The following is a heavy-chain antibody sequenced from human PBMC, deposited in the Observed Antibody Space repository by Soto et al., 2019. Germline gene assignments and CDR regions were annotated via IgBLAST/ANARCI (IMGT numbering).Heavy chain of an antibody. J-gene: IGHJ6*02. CDR2: IYYIGNT. D-gene: IGHD3-3*01. CDR3: ARGLSLRFLEWPYYYGMEV. V-gene: IGHV4-39*01. CDR1: GGSISSRSSY. Sequence: SETLSLTCTVSGGSISSRSSYWGWIRQPPGKGLEWIGSIYYIGNTYYNPSLKSRVTISIDTSKTQFSLKLSSLTTADTAVYYCARGLSLRFLEWPYYYGMEVWGQGTTVTVSS.